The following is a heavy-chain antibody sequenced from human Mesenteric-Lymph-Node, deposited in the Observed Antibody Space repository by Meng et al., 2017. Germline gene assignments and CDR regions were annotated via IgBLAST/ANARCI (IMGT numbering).Heavy chain of an antibody. Sequence: SEPLSLTCAVYGGSFSGSYWSWIRLPPGKELEWIGEINHSESTKYNPSLKSRVTISLDTSKNQFSLKLSSVTAANTAVYYCAGGGGYDYGDYVRSYYFDYWGQGTQVTVSS. CDR1: GGSFSGSY. D-gene: IGHD4-17*01. J-gene: IGHJ4*02. CDR3: AGGGGYDYGDYVRSYYFDY. CDR2: INHSEST. V-gene: IGHV4-34*01.